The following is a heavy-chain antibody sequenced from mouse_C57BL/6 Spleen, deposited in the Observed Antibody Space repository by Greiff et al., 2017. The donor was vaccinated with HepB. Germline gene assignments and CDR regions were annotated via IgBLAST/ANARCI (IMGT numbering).Heavy chain of an antibody. J-gene: IGHJ2*01. D-gene: IGHD4-1*01. CDR3: ARRTAYYFDY. CDR1: GFTFSDYY. CDR2: ISNGGGST. Sequence: EVMLVESGGGLVQPGGSLKLSCAASGFTFSDYYMYWVRQTPEKRLEWVAYISNGGGSTYYPDTVKGRFTISRDNAKNTLYLQMSRLKSEDTAMYYCARRTAYYFDYWGQGTTLTVSS. V-gene: IGHV5-12*01.